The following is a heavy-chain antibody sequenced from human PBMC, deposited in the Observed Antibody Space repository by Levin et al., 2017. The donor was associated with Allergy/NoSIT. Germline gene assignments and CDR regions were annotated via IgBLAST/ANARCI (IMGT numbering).Heavy chain of an antibody. J-gene: IGHJ4*02. D-gene: IGHD3-16*01. CDR2: MFYTGTT. V-gene: IGHV4-59*01. CDR1: GLSFSDYG. Sequence: RSGGSLRLSCSASGLSFSDYGMHWLRQPPGKGLEWIGFMFYTGTTSYNPSLKTRVSISVDTSKTQFSLKLRSVTAADTAMYYCARGIYGKSYFDNWGQGTLVTVSS. CDR3: ARGIYGKSYFDN.